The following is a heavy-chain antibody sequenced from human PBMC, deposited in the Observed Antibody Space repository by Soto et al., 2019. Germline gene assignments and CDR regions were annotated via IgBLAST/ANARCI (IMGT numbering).Heavy chain of an antibody. J-gene: IGHJ6*02. V-gene: IGHV5-51*01. CDR1: GYRFSNYC. Sequence: GKSLKISCKGSGYRFSNYCIAWVRQMHGKGLEWMGIIYPGDSDTRYSPSFQGQVTMSVDKSNSTAYLHWSSLKAPDTAMYFCARQGSNGAYYYYGMDVWGQGTTVTVSS. CDR2: IYPGDSDT. D-gene: IGHD2-8*01. CDR3: ARQGSNGAYYYYGMDV.